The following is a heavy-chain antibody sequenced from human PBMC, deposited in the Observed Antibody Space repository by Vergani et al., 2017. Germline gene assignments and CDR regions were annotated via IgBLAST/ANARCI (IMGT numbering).Heavy chain of an antibody. CDR3: ARARRDGCNYVICYYYCVDV. CDR2: IIPIFGTA. D-gene: IGHD5-24*01. Sequence: QVQLVQSGAEVKKPGSSVKVSCKASGGTVSRYAISWVRQAPGQGLEWMGGIIPIFGTANYAQKFQGRVTITADESPSTAYMELSSLRSEDTAVYYCARARRDGCNYVICYYYCVDVWGKGTTVTVSS. V-gene: IGHV1-69*01. CDR1: GGTVSRYA. J-gene: IGHJ6*03.